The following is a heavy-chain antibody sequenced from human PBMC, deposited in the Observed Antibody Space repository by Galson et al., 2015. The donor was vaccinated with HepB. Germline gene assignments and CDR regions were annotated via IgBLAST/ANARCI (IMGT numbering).Heavy chain of an antibody. CDR2: IIPIFGTT. J-gene: IGHJ4*02. Sequence: SVKVSCKASGGIFSNYVISWVRQAPGQGLEWMGNIIPIFGTTDYAQKFQARVTIIVDESTSTAYMELSSLRSEDTAVYYCVRSDGYTNYKFDFWGQGTLVTVSS. D-gene: IGHD5-24*01. V-gene: IGHV1-69*13. CDR3: VRSDGYTNYKFDF. CDR1: GGIFSNYV.